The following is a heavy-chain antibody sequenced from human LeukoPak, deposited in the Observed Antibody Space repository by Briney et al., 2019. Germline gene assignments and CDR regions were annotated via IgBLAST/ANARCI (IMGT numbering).Heavy chain of an antibody. CDR2: ISYDGSNK. CDR3: ARDRVVMTATGAFDY. CDR1: GFTFSSYA. D-gene: IGHD2-21*02. J-gene: IGHJ4*02. V-gene: IGHV3-30*01. Sequence: GGSLRLSCAASGFTFSSYAMHWVRQAPGKGLEWVAVISYDGSNKYYADSVKGRFTISRDNSKSTLYLQMNSLRAEDTAVYYCARDRVVMTATGAFDYWGQGTLVTVSS.